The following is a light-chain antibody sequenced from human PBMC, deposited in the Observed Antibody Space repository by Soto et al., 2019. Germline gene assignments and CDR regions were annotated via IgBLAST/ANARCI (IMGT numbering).Light chain of an antibody. J-gene: IGKJ1*01. CDR3: QHYGSSPRT. Sequence: EIVLTQSPGTLSLSPGETATLSCRASRSVSSNYLAWYQQRPGQAPRLLINRASNRATGIPDRFTGSGSGTDFTLTINRLEPADFALYYCQHYGSSPRTFGQGTKVEI. V-gene: IGKV3-20*01. CDR2: RAS. CDR1: RSVSSNY.